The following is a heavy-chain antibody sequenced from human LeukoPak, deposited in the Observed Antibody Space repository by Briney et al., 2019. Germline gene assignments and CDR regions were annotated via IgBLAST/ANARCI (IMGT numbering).Heavy chain of an antibody. CDR2: INPNSGGT. CDR1: GYTSTGYY. J-gene: IGHJ4*02. V-gene: IGHV1-2*02. CDR3: ARDIAARRTFDY. Sequence: ASVKVSCKASGYTSTGYYMHWVRQAPGQGLEWMGWINPNSGGTNYAQKFQGRVTMTRDTSISTAYMELSRLRSDDTAVYYCARDIAARRTFDYWGQGTLVTVSS. D-gene: IGHD6-6*01.